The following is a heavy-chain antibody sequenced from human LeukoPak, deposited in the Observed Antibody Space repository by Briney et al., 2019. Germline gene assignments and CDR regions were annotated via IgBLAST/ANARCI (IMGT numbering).Heavy chain of an antibody. V-gene: IGHV1-8*01. CDR3: ARAHTEYSSGWYSF. CDR1: GYTFTSYD. CDR2: MNPNSGNT. D-gene: IGHD6-19*01. Sequence: ASVKVSCKASGYTFTSYDINWVRQATGQGLEWMGWMNPNSGNTGYAQKFQGRVTKTRNTSISTAYMELSSLRSEDTAVYYCARAHTEYSSGWYSFWGQGTLVTVSS. J-gene: IGHJ4*02.